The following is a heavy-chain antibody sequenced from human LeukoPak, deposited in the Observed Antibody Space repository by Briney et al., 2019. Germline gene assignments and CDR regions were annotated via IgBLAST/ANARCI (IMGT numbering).Heavy chain of an antibody. CDR1: GFTFGDYA. CDR3: TRAYDSSGYSHFDY. V-gene: IGHV3-49*04. Sequence: GGSLRLSCTASGFTFGDYAMSWVRQAPGKGLEWVGFIRSKAYGRTTEYAASVKGRFTISRDDSKSIAYLQMNSLKTEDTAVYYCTRAYDSSGYSHFDYWGQGTLVTVSS. D-gene: IGHD3-22*01. J-gene: IGHJ4*02. CDR2: IRSKAYGRTT.